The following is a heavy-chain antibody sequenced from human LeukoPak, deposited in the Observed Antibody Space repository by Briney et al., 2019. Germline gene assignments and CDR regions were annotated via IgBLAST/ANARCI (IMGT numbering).Heavy chain of an antibody. D-gene: IGHD5-12*01. CDR3: ARDNIVATILGY. Sequence: ASVKVSCKASGYTFTNYGINWVRQAPGQGLEWMGWISGYHGNTSYAQNLQGRVTMTTDTSTSTAYMELRSLRSDDTAVYYCARDNIVATILGYWGQGTLVTVSS. CDR2: ISGYHGNT. V-gene: IGHV1-18*01. J-gene: IGHJ4*02. CDR1: GYTFTNYG.